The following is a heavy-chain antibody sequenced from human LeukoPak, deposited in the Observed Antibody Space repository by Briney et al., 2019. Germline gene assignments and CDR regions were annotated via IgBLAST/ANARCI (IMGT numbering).Heavy chain of an antibody. CDR3: AKDRYGDYESPFHYYMDA. V-gene: IGHV1-2*02. Sequence: ASVKVSCKASGYTFTGYYMHWVRQAPGQGLEWMGWINPNSGVTNYAQKLQGRVTITRDTSIDTAYMQLSRLRSDDTAVYYCAKDRYGDYESPFHYYMDAWGRGTTVTVSS. D-gene: IGHD5-12*01. J-gene: IGHJ6*03. CDR2: INPNSGVT. CDR1: GYTFTGYY.